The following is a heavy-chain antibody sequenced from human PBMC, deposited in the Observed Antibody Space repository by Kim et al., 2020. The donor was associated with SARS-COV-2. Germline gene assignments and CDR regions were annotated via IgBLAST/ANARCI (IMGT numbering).Heavy chain of an antibody. CDR3: ARDSPSRTRAFD. CDR1: GFTFSTNY. CDR2: IYSDGTT. J-gene: IGHJ4*02. V-gene: IGHV3-53*01. Sequence: GGSLRLSCVASGFTFSTNYMNWVRQGPGKGLEWAPIIYSDGTTYYADSVKGRFTISRDNSKSTLYLEMNSLRAEDPAVYYCARDSPSRTRAFDWGQGTL. D-gene: IGHD3-10*01.